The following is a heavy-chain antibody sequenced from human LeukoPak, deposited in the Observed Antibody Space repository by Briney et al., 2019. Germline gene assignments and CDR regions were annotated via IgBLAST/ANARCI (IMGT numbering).Heavy chain of an antibody. CDR2: INHSGST. Sequence: SETLSLTCAVYGGSFSGYYWSWIRQPPGKGLEWIGEINHSGSTNYNPSLKSRVTISVDTSKNQFSLKLSSVTAADTAVYYCARVPVVVPAWRRYYFDYWAREPWSPSPQ. J-gene: IGHJ4*02. CDR3: ARVPVVVPAWRRYYFDY. V-gene: IGHV4-34*01. CDR1: GGSFSGYY. D-gene: IGHD2-2*01.